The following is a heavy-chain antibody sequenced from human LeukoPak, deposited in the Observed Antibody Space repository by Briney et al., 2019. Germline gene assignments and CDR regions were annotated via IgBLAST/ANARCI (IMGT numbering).Heavy chain of an antibody. Sequence: ASVKVSCKASGYTFTGYYMHWVRQAPGQGLEWMGWISAYNGNTNYAQKLQGRVTMTTDTSTSTAYMELRSLRSDDTAVYYCARVTLGVLRYFDWLWDLDYWGQGTLVTVSS. V-gene: IGHV1-18*04. D-gene: IGHD3-9*01. J-gene: IGHJ4*02. CDR2: ISAYNGNT. CDR1: GYTFTGYY. CDR3: ARVTLGVLRYFDWLWDLDY.